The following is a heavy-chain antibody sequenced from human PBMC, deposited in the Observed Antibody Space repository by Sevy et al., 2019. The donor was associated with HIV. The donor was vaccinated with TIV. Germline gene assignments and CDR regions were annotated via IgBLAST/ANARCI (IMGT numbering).Heavy chain of an antibody. CDR2: INPNSGGT. V-gene: IGHV1-2*02. CDR1: GYTFTGYY. J-gene: IGHJ4*02. CDR3: ARGRRDGYNSGPLIFDY. Sequence: ASVKVSCKASGYTFTGYYMHWVRQAPGQGLEWMGWINPNSGGTNYEQKFQGRVTMTRDTSISTAYMELSRLRSDDTAVYYCARGRRDGYNSGPLIFDYWGQGTLVTVSS. D-gene: IGHD5-12*01.